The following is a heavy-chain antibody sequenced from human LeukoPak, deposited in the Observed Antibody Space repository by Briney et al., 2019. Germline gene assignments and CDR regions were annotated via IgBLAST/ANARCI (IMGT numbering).Heavy chain of an antibody. CDR1: VYTFTNYG. D-gene: IGHD5-12*01. CDR3: ARGRGSTSRY. V-gene: IGHV1-18*01. Sequence: ASVTVSYTPSVYTFTNYGITGVRQAPGQGREGMGWISTYNGKTNYAQNLQGRVTMTTDTSTSTAYMDLRSLRSDDPAVYYCARGRGSTSRYWGQGTLVTVSS. J-gene: IGHJ4*02. CDR2: ISTYNGKT.